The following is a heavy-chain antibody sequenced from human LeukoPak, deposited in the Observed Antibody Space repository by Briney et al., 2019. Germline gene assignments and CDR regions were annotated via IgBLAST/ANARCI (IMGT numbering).Heavy chain of an antibody. CDR1: GYTFTSYA. Sequence: ASVKVSCKASGYTFTSYAMNWVRQAPGQGLELMGWINTNTGNPTYAQGFTGRFVFSLDTSVSTAYLQISSLKAEDTAVYYCARSSTSGSYPLFGYWGQGTLVTVSS. CDR2: INTNTGNP. CDR3: ARSSTSGSYPLFGY. V-gene: IGHV7-4-1*02. D-gene: IGHD1-26*01. J-gene: IGHJ4*02.